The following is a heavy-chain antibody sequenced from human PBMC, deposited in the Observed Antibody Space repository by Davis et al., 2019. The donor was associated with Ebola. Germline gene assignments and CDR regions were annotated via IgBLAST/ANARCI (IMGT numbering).Heavy chain of an antibody. CDR1: GFTFSNYW. CDR3: ARDSSGYYYGDFDY. V-gene: IGHV3-7*01. J-gene: IGHJ4*02. D-gene: IGHD3-22*01. CDR2: INLDGREK. Sequence: PGGSLRLSCVVSGFTFSNYWMSWVRQALGKGLEWVANINLDGREKHYVDSVKGRFTISRDNAKNTLYLQMNSLRAEDTAVYYCARDSSGYYYGDFDYWGQGTLVTVSS.